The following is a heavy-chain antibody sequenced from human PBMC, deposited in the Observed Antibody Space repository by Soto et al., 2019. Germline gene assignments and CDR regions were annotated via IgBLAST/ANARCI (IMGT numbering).Heavy chain of an antibody. CDR1: GFTFNNYA. CDR3: AKERRTPSAADLYDMDV. CDR2: ISDNGVAT. Sequence: GGSLRLSCAASGFTFNNYAMNWVRQAPGKGLEWVSAISDNGVATYYADSVKGRFTISRDNSKHTLYLQMNSLRGVDTAVYYCAKERRTPSAADLYDMDVWGQGTTVTV. J-gene: IGHJ6*02. D-gene: IGHD2-15*01. V-gene: IGHV3-23*01.